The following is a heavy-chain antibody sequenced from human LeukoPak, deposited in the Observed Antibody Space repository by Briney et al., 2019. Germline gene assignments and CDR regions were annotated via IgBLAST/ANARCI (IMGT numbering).Heavy chain of an antibody. CDR1: GFTFSSYS. CDR3: ARDNLGIRGDY. Sequence: PGGSLRLSCAASGFTFSSYSMNWVRQAPGKGLEWVSYISSSSSTIYYADSVKGRFTISRDNAKNSLYLQMNSLRAEDTAVYYCARDNLGIRGDYWGQGTLVTVSS. V-gene: IGHV3-48*01. D-gene: IGHD3-16*01. CDR2: ISSSSSTI. J-gene: IGHJ4*02.